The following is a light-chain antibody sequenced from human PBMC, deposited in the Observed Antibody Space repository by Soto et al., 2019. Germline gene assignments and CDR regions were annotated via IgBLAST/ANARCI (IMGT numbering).Light chain of an antibody. CDR1: QNVFSN. V-gene: IGKV3-15*01. J-gene: IGKJ1*01. CDR3: HQYNNWPPWT. CDR2: GAS. Sequence: EIVMTQSPATLSVSPGERATLSCRASQNVFSNLAWYQQKPGQAPRLLIYGASTRATGTPGRFSGSGSGTELTLTISSLQSEDFAVYYCHQYNNWPPWTFGQGTKVDIK.